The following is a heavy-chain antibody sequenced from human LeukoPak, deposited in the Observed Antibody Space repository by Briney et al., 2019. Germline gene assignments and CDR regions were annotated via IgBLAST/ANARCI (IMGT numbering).Heavy chain of an antibody. CDR1: GYSISSGYY. D-gene: IGHD3-16*01. V-gene: IGHV4-38-2*02. CDR3: ARGGLGYGDLYYYYYMDV. CDR2: VYHSGST. Sequence: SETLSLTCTVSGYSISSGYYWGWVRQPPGKGLEWIGTVYHSGSTYYNPSLRSRVTISVDTSRNQFSLKLSSVTAADTAVYYCARGGLGYGDLYYYYYMDVWGKGTTVTVSS. J-gene: IGHJ6*03.